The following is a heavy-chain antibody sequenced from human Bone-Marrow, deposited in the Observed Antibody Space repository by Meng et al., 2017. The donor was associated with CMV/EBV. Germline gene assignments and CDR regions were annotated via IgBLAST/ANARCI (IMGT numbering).Heavy chain of an antibody. V-gene: IGHV3-21*01. CDR1: GFTFSSYG. Sequence: GGSLRLSCAASGFTFSSYGMHWVRQAPGKGLEWVSSISSSSSYIYYADSVKGRFTISRDNAKNSLYLQMNSLRAEDTAVYYCARDRGYSYGYRAFDIWGQGTMGTVS. CDR2: ISSSSSYI. J-gene: IGHJ3*02. CDR3: ARDRGYSYGYRAFDI. D-gene: IGHD5-18*01.